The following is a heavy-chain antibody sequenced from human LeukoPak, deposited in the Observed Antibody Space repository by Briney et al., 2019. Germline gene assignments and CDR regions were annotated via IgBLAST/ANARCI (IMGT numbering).Heavy chain of an antibody. J-gene: IGHJ4*02. Sequence: GGSLRLSCAASGFTFDDYAMHWVRQAPGKGLEWVSGISWNSGSIGYADSVKGRFTISRDNAKNSLYLQMNSLRAGDTALYYCAKDGASSGYYYGGFSDYWGQGTLVTVSS. V-gene: IGHV3-9*01. CDR3: AKDGASSGYYYGGFSDY. CDR2: ISWNSGSI. D-gene: IGHD3-22*01. CDR1: GFTFDDYA.